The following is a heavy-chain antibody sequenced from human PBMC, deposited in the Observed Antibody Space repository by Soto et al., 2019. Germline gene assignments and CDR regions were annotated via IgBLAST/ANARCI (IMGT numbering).Heavy chain of an antibody. CDR1: GFTFSNYA. J-gene: IGHJ6*02. Sequence: GGSLRLSCAASGFTFSNYAMHWVRQAPGKGLEWVAVISYDGRNKYYADSVKGRFIISRDNSKNTLYLQMNSLRAEDTAIYYCARVSYYGSGSYYNLYYYYGMDVWGQGTTVTVSS. D-gene: IGHD3-10*01. V-gene: IGHV3-30*04. CDR2: ISYDGRNK. CDR3: ARVSYYGSGSYYNLYYYYGMDV.